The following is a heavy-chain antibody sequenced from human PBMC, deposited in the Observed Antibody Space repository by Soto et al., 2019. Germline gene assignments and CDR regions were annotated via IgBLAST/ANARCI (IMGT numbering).Heavy chain of an antibody. D-gene: IGHD2-21*02. Sequence: QVQLVESGGGMVQPGTSLRLSCAASGVTFNSLSLHWVCQRPAKGLEWVAVISHDGRVTFYADFVKGRFTVSRDNSKNTIYLQVNSLRAEDTAVYYCAREPYGDSQYFDYWGQGTLVTVSS. CDR3: AREPYGDSQYFDY. CDR2: ISHDGRVT. CDR1: GVTFNSLS. J-gene: IGHJ4*02. V-gene: IGHV3-30*04.